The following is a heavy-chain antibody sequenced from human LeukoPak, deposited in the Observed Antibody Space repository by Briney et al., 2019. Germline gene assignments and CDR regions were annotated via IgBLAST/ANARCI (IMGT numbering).Heavy chain of an antibody. CDR1: GYTFTGDY. Sequence: ASVKVSCEASGYTFTGDYMHWVRQAPGQGLEWMGWINPNSGGTNYAQKFQGRVTLTRDTSISTAYMELSSLRSDDTAVYYCARVNGYTYTYYFDYWGQGTLVTVSS. CDR3: ARVNGYTYTYYFDY. D-gene: IGHD5-18*01. CDR2: INPNSGGT. V-gene: IGHV1-2*02. J-gene: IGHJ4*02.